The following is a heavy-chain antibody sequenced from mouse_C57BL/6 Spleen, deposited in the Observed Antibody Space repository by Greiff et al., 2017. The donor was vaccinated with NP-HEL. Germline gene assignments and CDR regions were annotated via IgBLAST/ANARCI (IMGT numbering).Heavy chain of an antibody. Sequence: VQLQQSGPELVKPGASVKMSCKASGYTFTDYNMHWVKQSHGKSLEWIGYINPNNGGTSYNQKFKGKATLTVNKSSSTAYMELRSLTSEDSAVYYCARRVGYGSGGYWYFDVWGTGTTVTVSS. D-gene: IGHD1-1*01. CDR2: INPNNGGT. CDR1: GYTFTDYN. CDR3: ARRVGYGSGGYWYFDV. J-gene: IGHJ1*03. V-gene: IGHV1-22*01.